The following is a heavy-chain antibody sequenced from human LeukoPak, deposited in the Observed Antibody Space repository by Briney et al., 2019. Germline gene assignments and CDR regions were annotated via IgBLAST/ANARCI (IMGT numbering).Heavy chain of an antibody. V-gene: IGHV3-21*04. Sequence: PGGSLRLSCAASGFTFSSYSMNWVRQAPGKGLEWVSPISSSSSYIYYADSVKGRFTISRDNAKNSLYLQMSNLRAEDTAVYFCARGGGLDVWGQGATVTVSS. CDR3: ARGGGLDV. D-gene: IGHD3-16*01. CDR2: ISSSSSYI. CDR1: GFTFSSYS. J-gene: IGHJ6*02.